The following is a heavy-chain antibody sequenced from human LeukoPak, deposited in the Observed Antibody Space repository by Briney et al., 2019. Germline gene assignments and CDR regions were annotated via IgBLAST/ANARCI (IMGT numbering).Heavy chain of an antibody. D-gene: IGHD2-21*02. CDR3: ARGRVVTALGWFDP. J-gene: IGHJ5*02. CDR2: INPSGGST. V-gene: IGHV1-46*01. CDR1: GGTFSSYA. Sequence: ASVKVSCKASGGTFSSYAISWVRQAPGQGLEWMGIINPSGGSTSYAQKFQGRVTMTRDTSTSTVYMELSSLRSEDTAVYYCARGRVVTALGWFDPWGQGTLVTVSS.